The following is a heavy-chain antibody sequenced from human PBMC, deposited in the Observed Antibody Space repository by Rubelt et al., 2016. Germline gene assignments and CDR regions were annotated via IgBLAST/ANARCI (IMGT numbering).Heavy chain of an antibody. D-gene: IGHD2-15*01. J-gene: IGHJ4*02. CDR1: GFTFSSYS. CDR2: ISGSSGSI. Sequence: EVQLVESGGGLVKPGGSLRLSCAASGFTFSSYSMNWVRQAPGKGLEWVSYISGSSGSINYADSVKGRFTISRDNAKNSLYWQMSSLRAEDTAVYYCARDHYCSGGTCYPFRWGQGTLVTVSS. V-gene: IGHV3-21*05. CDR3: ARDHYCSGGTCYPFR.